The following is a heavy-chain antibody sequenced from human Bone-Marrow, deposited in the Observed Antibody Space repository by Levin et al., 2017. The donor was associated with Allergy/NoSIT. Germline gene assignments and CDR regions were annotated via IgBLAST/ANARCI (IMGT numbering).Heavy chain of an antibody. CDR3: AKGSGVVILDDLTWFDP. Sequence: GESLKISCAASGFTFSSYAMSWVRQAPGKGLEWVSAISGSGGSTYYADSVKGRFTISRDNSKNTLYLQMNSLRAEDTAVYYCAKGSGVVILDDLTWFDPWGQGTLVTVSS. D-gene: IGHD3-3*01. J-gene: IGHJ5*02. CDR1: GFTFSSYA. CDR2: ISGSGGST. V-gene: IGHV3-23*01.